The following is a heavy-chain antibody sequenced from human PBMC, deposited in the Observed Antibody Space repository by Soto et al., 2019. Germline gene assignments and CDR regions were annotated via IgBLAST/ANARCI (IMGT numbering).Heavy chain of an antibody. CDR2: IYYSGST. D-gene: IGHD4-17*01. CDR1: GGSISSGGYY. V-gene: IGHV4-31*03. Sequence: SETLSLTCTVSGGSISSGGYYWSWIRQHPGKGLEWIGYIYYSGSTYYNPSLKSRVTISVDTSKNQFSLKLSSVTAADTAVYYCARGDTTYFYGGKSTRVMDVWGQGTTVTVSS. CDR3: ARGDTTYFYGGKSTRVMDV. J-gene: IGHJ6*02.